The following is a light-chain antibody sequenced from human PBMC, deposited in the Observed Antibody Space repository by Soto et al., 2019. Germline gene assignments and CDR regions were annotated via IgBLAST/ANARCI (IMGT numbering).Light chain of an antibody. Sequence: NFILTQPHSVSESPGKTLSISCTRSSGSIANNYVQWYQQRPGSAPTTVIYENNQRLSGVPDRFSGSTDGSSNSASLTSSGLQTEDEADNYCQSYDSDFVVFGGGTKLTVL. CDR1: SGSIANNY. V-gene: IGLV6-57*04. J-gene: IGLJ2*01. CDR3: QSYDSDFVV. CDR2: ENN.